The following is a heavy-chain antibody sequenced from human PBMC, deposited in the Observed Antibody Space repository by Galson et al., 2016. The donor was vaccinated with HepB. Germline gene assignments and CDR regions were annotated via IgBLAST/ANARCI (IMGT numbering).Heavy chain of an antibody. CDR3: ARDGFPGFGSFFDY. D-gene: IGHD3-10*01. CDR1: GGSISNGDYY. Sequence: TLSLTCTVSGGSISNGDYYWTWIRQRPGKGLEWIGYIYSSGYSYSNPSLKNRLAISADTSKNQFPLNLSSVTAADTAVYFCARDGFPGFGSFFDYWGHGALVTVSS. V-gene: IGHV4-31*03. J-gene: IGHJ4*01. CDR2: IYSSGYS.